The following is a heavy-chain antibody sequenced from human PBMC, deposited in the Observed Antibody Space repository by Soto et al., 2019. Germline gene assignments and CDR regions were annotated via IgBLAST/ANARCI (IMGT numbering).Heavy chain of an antibody. V-gene: IGHV3-72*01. CDR2: ARKKGNTYTT. D-gene: IGHD6-19*01. Sequence: GGSLRLSCAGSGFTFSCHYMNWVRQAPGKGLEWVGRARKKGNTYTTEYAASVEGRFTISRDDSKNSLYLQMNSLKTEDTALYYCAREISGWAPDAFDIWGQGTMVTVSS. J-gene: IGHJ3*02. CDR3: AREISGWAPDAFDI. CDR1: GFTFSCHY.